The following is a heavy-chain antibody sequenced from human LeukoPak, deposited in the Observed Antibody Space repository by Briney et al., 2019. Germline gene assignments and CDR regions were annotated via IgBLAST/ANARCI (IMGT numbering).Heavy chain of an antibody. Sequence: GASVKVSCKASGYTFTAYYMHWVRQAPGQGLEWMGWINPNSGGTNYAQKFQGRVTMTRDTSISTAYMELSRLRSDDTAVYYCARRSITGTHYYYYYMDVWGKGTTVTVSS. J-gene: IGHJ6*03. CDR1: GYTFTAYY. CDR3: ARRSITGTHYYYYYMDV. CDR2: INPNSGGT. V-gene: IGHV1-2*02. D-gene: IGHD1-20*01.